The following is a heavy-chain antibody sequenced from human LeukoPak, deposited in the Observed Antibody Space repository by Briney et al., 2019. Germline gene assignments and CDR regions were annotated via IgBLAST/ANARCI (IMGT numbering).Heavy chain of an antibody. Sequence: GGSLRLSCADSGFTFSAHAMHWVRQAPGKGLEWVAVISSDGSDQYYADSVKGRFTISRDNAKNSLYLQMNSLRAEDTAVYYCARAEPDYYDSSGYFDYWGQGTLVTVSS. V-gene: IGHV3-30-3*01. CDR3: ARAEPDYYDSSGYFDY. J-gene: IGHJ4*02. CDR1: GFTFSAHA. D-gene: IGHD3-22*01. CDR2: ISSDGSDQ.